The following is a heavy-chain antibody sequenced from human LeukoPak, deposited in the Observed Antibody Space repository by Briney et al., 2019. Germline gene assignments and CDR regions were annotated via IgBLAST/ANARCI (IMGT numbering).Heavy chain of an antibody. CDR3: ARDRVVGAGRNDY. Sequence: GGSLRLSCAASGFIFSSYSMNWVRQAPGKGLEWVSSISSSSSYIYYADSVKGRFTISRDNAKNSLYLQMNSLRAEDTAVYYCARDRVVGAGRNDYWGQGTLVTVSS. CDR1: GFIFSSYS. J-gene: IGHJ4*02. V-gene: IGHV3-21*01. D-gene: IGHD1-26*01. CDR2: ISSSSSYI.